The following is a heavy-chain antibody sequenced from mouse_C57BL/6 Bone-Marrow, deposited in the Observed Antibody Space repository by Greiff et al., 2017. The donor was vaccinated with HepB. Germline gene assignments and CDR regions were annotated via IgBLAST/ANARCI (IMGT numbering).Heavy chain of an antibody. CDR2: IYPGDGDT. CDR3: ARPFYYYGSSYWYFDG. J-gene: IGHJ1*03. D-gene: IGHD1-1*01. CDR1: GYAFSSSW. Sequence: VQLQQSGPELVKPGASVKISCKASGYAFSSSWMNWVKQRPGKGLEWIGRIYPGDGDTNYNGKFKGKATLTADKSSSTAYMQLSSLTSEDSAVYFCARPFYYYGSSYWYFDGWGTGTTVTVSS. V-gene: IGHV1-82*01.